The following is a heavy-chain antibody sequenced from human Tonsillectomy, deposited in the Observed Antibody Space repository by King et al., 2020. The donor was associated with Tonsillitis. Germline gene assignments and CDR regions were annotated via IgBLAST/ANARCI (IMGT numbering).Heavy chain of an antibody. CDR3: AKDHGKGYCTNGVCYNFDY. CDR1: GFTFISYA. Sequence: VQLVESGGGLVQPGGSLRLSCAASGFTFISYAMSWFRQAPGKGLEWVSGISGSGVSTYYADSVKGRLTIYRDNSKNTLYLQMNSLRAEDTAVYYCAKDHGKGYCTNGVCYNFDYWGPGTLVTVSS. J-gene: IGHJ4*02. CDR2: ISGSGVST. V-gene: IGHV3-23*04. D-gene: IGHD2-8*01.